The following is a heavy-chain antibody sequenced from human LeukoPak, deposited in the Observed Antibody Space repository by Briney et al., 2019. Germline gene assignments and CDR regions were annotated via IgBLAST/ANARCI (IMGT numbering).Heavy chain of an antibody. V-gene: IGHV3-30*18. Sequence: PGGSLRLSCAASGFSFSIYGMHWVRQAPGKGLEWVAAISYEGSNKYYADSVKGRFTISRDNSKNTLYLQMNSLRAEDTAVYYCAKYGKEYQLLRGYDSYDMDVWGQGTTVTVSS. CDR3: AKYGKEYQLLRGYDSYDMDV. J-gene: IGHJ6*02. CDR2: ISYEGSNK. CDR1: GFSFSIYG. D-gene: IGHD2-2*01.